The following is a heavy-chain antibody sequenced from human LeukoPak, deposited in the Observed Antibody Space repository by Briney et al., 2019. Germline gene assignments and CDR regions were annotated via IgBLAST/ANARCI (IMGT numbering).Heavy chain of an antibody. J-gene: IGHJ6*03. CDR1: GFTLSSYW. V-gene: IGHV3-7*01. D-gene: IGHD2-8*01. CDR3: AKDRCSNGIGCLYYYMDV. Sequence: PGGSLRLSCVASGFTLSSYWMSWVRQAPGKGLEWVANIKQEGSEKYYVDSVKGRFTISRDNAKNSLYLQMNSLRAEDTAVYYCAKDRCSNGIGCLYYYMDVWGKGTTVTISS. CDR2: IKQEGSEK.